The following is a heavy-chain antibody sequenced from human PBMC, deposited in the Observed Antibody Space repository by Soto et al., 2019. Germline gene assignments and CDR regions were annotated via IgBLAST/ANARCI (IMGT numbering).Heavy chain of an antibody. J-gene: IGHJ6*03. CDR3: AKIPITIFGVVIIPYYYYMDV. V-gene: IGHV3-23*01. D-gene: IGHD3-3*01. CDR2: ISGSGGST. Sequence: GGSLRLSCAASGFTFGSYAMSWVRQAPGKGLEWVSSISGSGGSTYYADSVKGRFTISRDNSKNTLYLQMNSLRAEDTAVYYCAKIPITIFGVVIIPYYYYMDVWGKGTTVTVSS. CDR1: GFTFGSYA.